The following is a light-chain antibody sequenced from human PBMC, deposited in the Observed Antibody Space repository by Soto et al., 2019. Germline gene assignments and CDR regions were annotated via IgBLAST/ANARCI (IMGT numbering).Light chain of an antibody. V-gene: IGKV3-20*01. CDR1: QSVSSSY. Sequence: EIVLTQSPGTLSLSPGERATLSCRASQSVSSSYLAWYQQKPGRAPRQLIYGASSRATGIPDRFSGSGSGTDFTLTITRLETEDFAVFSCQHYRTSFGGGTRVEIK. CDR2: GAS. J-gene: IGKJ4*01. CDR3: QHYRTS.